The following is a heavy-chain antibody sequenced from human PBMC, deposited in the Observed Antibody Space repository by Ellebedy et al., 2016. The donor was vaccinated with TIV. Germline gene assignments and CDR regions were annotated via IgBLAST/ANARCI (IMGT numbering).Heavy chain of an antibody. CDR2: VGGGDDRM. CDR1: GFTAFNFA. Sequence: GESLKISCEASGFTAFNFAMSWVRQAPGKGLEWVSAVGGGDDRMFYADAVKGRFTISRDNSKNTVTLQMQSLRAEDTALYYCAKGHTANFFYLFDSWGQGTLVTVSS. V-gene: IGHV3-23*01. D-gene: IGHD1-1*01. J-gene: IGHJ5*01. CDR3: AKGHTANFFYLFDS.